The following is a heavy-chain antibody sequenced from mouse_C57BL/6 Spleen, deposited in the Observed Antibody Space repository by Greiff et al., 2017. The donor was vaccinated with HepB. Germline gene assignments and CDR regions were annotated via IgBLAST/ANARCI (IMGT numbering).Heavy chain of an antibody. CDR2: INPNYGTT. CDR3: AREGYYYGSRAFYAMDY. Sequence: VQLHQSGPELVKPGASVKISCKASGYSFTDYNMNWVKQSNGKSLEWIGVINPNYGTTSYNQKFKGKATLTVDQSSSTAYMQLNSLTSEDSAVYYCAREGYYYGSRAFYAMDYWGQGTSVTVSS. CDR1: GYSFTDYN. D-gene: IGHD1-1*01. V-gene: IGHV1-39*01. J-gene: IGHJ4*01.